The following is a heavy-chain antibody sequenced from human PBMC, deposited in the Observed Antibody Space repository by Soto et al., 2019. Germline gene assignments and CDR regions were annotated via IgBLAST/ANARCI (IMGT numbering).Heavy chain of an antibody. CDR3: AKELLIWGSYRDAFDI. D-gene: IGHD3-16*02. Sequence: SETLSLTCTVSGGSISSYYWSWIRQPPGKGLEWIGYIYYSGSTNYNPSLKSRVTISVDTSKNQFSLKLSSVTAADTAVYYCAKELLIWGSYRDAFDIWGQGTMVTVSS. CDR1: GGSISSYY. V-gene: IGHV4-59*12. J-gene: IGHJ3*02. CDR2: IYYSGST.